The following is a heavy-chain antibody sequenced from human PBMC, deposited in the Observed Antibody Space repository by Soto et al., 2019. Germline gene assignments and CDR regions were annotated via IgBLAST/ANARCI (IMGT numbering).Heavy chain of an antibody. D-gene: IGHD1-1*01. J-gene: IGHJ6*02. CDR2: ISAYNGNT. Sequence: QVQLVQSGAEVKNPGASVKVSYKASCYTLTSYVISWVRPAPGQELEWMGWISAYNGNTNYAQKLQGRVTMTTDTTTSTAYMELRSLRSDDTAVYYCARDLGVEPYDGMDVWGHGTTVTVSS. V-gene: IGHV1-18*04. CDR1: CYTLTSYV. CDR3: ARDLGVEPYDGMDV.